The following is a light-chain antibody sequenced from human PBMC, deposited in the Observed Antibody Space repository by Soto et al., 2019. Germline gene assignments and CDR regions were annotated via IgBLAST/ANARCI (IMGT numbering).Light chain of an antibody. Sequence: EVVMTQSPATLSMSPGESATLSCRASQSVSSNLAWYQQKPGQAPRLLIYGASTRATGIPARFSGSGSGTEFTLTINSLQSEDFAVYYCQQYNNWPRTFGQGTKVDIK. J-gene: IGKJ1*01. V-gene: IGKV3-15*01. CDR3: QQYNNWPRT. CDR1: QSVSSN. CDR2: GAS.